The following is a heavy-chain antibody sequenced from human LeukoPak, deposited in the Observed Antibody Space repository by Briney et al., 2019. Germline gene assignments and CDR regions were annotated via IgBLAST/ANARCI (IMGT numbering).Heavy chain of an antibody. CDR2: FDPEDAET. CDR1: DYTLSELS. Sequence: GASVKVSCKVSDYTLSELSIHWARQAPGEGLEWMGGFDPEDAETVYAPKFQGRITMTEDTSTDTAYMELSSLRSEDTAVYFCTAPGYCSGGTCHSIDYWGQGTMVTVSS. V-gene: IGHV1-24*01. CDR3: TAPGYCSGGTCHSIDY. D-gene: IGHD2-15*01. J-gene: IGHJ4*02.